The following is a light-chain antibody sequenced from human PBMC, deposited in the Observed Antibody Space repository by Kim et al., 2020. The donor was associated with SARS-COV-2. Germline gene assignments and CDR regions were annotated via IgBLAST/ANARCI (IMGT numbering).Light chain of an antibody. CDR1: QTISTW. CDR3: QHYSRFPYT. CDR2: LAS. Sequence: SASVGDRVTITCRASQTISTWLAWYQQKPGKAPKLLIYLASTLESGVPSRFIGSGSGTEFTLTIDSLQPDDFATYYCQHYSRFPYTFGQGTKLEIK. V-gene: IGKV1-5*03. J-gene: IGKJ2*01.